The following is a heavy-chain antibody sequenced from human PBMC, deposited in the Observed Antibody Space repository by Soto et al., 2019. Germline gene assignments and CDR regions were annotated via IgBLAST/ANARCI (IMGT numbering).Heavy chain of an antibody. V-gene: IGHV4-61*01. Sequence: QVQLQESGPGLVKPSETLSLTCSVSGGSVSSDRNYWSWIRQSPGRGLEWIGYIYYSGTTNYNPYLKSRVTIARDTSKNQFSLKMTSVTAADTAVYYCARDQYDILTGYDWFDPWGQGILVTVSS. CDR2: IYYSGTT. CDR3: ARDQYDILTGYDWFDP. CDR1: GGSVSSDRNY. J-gene: IGHJ5*02. D-gene: IGHD3-9*01.